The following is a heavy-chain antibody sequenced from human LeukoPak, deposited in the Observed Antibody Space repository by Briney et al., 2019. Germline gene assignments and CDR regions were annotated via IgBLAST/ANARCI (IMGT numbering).Heavy chain of an antibody. Sequence: GGSLRLSCAASGFTFSSYWMHWVRQAPGRGLVWVSRINTDGSSTNYADSVKGRFTISRDNAKNTVYLQMNSLRAEDTAVYYCANGALRLYYIDVWGKGTTVTVSS. D-gene: IGHD3-16*01. CDR3: ANGALRLYYIDV. CDR2: INTDGSST. V-gene: IGHV3-74*01. CDR1: GFTFSSYW. J-gene: IGHJ6*03.